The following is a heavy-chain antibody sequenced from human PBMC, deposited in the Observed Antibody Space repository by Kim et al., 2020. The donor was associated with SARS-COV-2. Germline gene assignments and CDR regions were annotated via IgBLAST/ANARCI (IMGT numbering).Heavy chain of an antibody. Sequence: HPTTTSRVTISVDTSKNQFSLKLSSVTAADTAVYYCARSPYSSSWYVDYWGQGTLVTVSS. CDR3: ARSPYSSSWYVDY. V-gene: IGHV4-39*01. J-gene: IGHJ4*02. D-gene: IGHD6-13*01.